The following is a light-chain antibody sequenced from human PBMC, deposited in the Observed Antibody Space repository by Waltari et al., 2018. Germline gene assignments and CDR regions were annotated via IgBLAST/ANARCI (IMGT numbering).Light chain of an antibody. CDR1: QGISSW. CDR3: HQYNSAPFT. Sequence: DIKMTQSTSPLSASVGDRVTITCRASQGISSWLAWYQQKPGKAPKLLIYKASSLQSGVPSRFSGSGSGTDFTLTISSLQPEDFATYYCHQYNSAPFTFGPGTKLDIK. V-gene: IGKV1-5*03. CDR2: KAS. J-gene: IGKJ3*01.